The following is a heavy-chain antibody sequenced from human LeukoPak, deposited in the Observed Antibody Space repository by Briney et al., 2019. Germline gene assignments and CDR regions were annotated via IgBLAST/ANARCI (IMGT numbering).Heavy chain of an antibody. J-gene: IGHJ4*02. V-gene: IGHV4-34*01. Sequence: SETLSLACAVYGGSFSGYYWSWIRQPPGKGLEWIGEINHSGGTNYNPSLKSRVTISVDTSKNQFSLKLSSVTAADTAVYYCARPRSGYSYGSYSDYWGQGTLVTVSS. CDR2: INHSGGT. D-gene: IGHD5-18*01. CDR1: GGSFSGYY. CDR3: ARPRSGYSYGSYSDY.